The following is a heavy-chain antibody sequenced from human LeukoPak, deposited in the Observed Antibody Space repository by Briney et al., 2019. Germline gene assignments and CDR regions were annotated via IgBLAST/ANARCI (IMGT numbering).Heavy chain of an antibody. D-gene: IGHD3-10*01. CDR3: ARLYGSGSYSYNWFDP. Sequence: SETLSLTCSVSGDSISGSSYYWGWIRQPPGKGLEWIGSIYYSGSTYYSPSLKSRVTISVDTSKNRFSLRLSSLTAADTAVYYCARLYGSGSYSYNWFDPWGQGTLVTVSS. CDR1: GDSISGSSYY. J-gene: IGHJ5*02. V-gene: IGHV4-39*01. CDR2: IYYSGST.